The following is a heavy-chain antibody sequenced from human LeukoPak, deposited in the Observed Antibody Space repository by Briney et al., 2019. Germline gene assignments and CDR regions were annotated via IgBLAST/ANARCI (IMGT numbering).Heavy chain of an antibody. CDR3: ARDHQNSSSSFLDY. Sequence: GGSLRPSCAASGFTVSSNYMSWVRQAPGKGLEWVSVIYSGGSTYYADSVKGRFTISRDNSKNTLYLQMNSLRAEDTAVYYCARDHQNSSSSFLDYWGQGTLVTVSS. CDR1: GFTVSSNY. V-gene: IGHV3-53*01. CDR2: IYSGGST. J-gene: IGHJ4*02. D-gene: IGHD6-6*01.